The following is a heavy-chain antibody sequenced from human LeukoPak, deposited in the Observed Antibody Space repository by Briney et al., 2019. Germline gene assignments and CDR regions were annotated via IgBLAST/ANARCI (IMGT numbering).Heavy chain of an antibody. CDR1: GFFFDTYA. V-gene: IGHV3-30*03. D-gene: IGHD3-10*01. J-gene: IGHJ6*02. CDR2: ISSDATNK. Sequence: GGSLRLSCSASGFFFDTYAMHWVRLAPATGLEWVAIISSDATNKYCIESVKGRFTIPRDHSKNTVYLQMNSQRPEDTAVYYCARDLPPVVRGVMKNHYYYGMDVWGQGTTVTVSS. CDR3: ARDLPPVVRGVMKNHYYYGMDV.